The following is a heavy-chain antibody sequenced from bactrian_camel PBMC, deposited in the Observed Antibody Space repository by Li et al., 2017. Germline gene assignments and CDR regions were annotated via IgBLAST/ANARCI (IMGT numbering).Heavy chain of an antibody. V-gene: IGHV3S1*01. J-gene: IGHJ6*01. CDR2: INSRGGSA. Sequence: HVQLVESGGGLVQPGGSLRLNCVASGRPISRTCMGWFRQSPGKGLEWVSAINSRGGSAYYADSVKGRFTISRDNVKNTLYLQMNSLRSEDTALYYCATDFGLLGPGYPGHRL. CDR3: ATDFGL. CDR1: GRPISRTC.